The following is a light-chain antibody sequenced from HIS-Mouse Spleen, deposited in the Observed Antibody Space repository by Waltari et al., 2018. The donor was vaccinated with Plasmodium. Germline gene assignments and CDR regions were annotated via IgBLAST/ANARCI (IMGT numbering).Light chain of an antibody. V-gene: IGLV2-8*01. Sequence: QPPSASGSPGQSVTISCTGTSSDVGGYNYVSWYQQHPGKAPKLMIYDVSKRPSGVPDRFSGSKSGNTASLTGAGLQDEDEADYYCSSYAGSNNLVFGGGTKLTVL. CDR1: SSDVGGYNY. CDR3: SSYAGSNNLV. J-gene: IGLJ2*01. CDR2: DVS.